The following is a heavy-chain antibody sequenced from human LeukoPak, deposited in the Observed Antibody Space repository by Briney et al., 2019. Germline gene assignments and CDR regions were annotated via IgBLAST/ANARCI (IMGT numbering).Heavy chain of an antibody. J-gene: IGHJ3*02. D-gene: IGHD3-3*01. Sequence: SETLSLTCTVPGDSISGYYWSWIRQPAGKGLEWIGRIYNNGNTNYNPSLKSRVTMSVDTSKDQFSLKLSSVTAADTAVYFCARGSGLTAFDIWGQGTVVTVSS. CDR1: GDSISGYY. CDR2: IYNNGNT. CDR3: ARGSGLTAFDI. V-gene: IGHV4-4*07.